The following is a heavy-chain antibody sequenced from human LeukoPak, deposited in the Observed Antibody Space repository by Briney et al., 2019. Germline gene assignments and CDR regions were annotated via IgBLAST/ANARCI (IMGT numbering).Heavy chain of an antibody. D-gene: IGHD4/OR15-4a*01. CDR3: ARRAGAYSHPYDY. V-gene: IGHV3-23*01. Sequence: PGGSLRLSCAASGFTFNSYGMSWVRQAPGKGLEWVSAISGSGGSTYYSDSVKGRFTISRDNSKNTLYLQMNSLRAEDTAVYYCARRAGAYSHPYDYWGQGSLVTVSS. CDR2: ISGSGGST. CDR1: GFTFNSYG. J-gene: IGHJ4*02.